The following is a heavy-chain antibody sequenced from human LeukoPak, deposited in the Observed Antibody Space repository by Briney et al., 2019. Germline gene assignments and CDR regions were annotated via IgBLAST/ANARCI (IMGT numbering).Heavy chain of an antibody. CDR3: RGYGEKGGY. Sequence: PSETLSLTCTVSGGSISSSSYYWGWIRQPPGKGLEWIGSIYYGGSTYYNPSLKSRVTISVDTSKNQFSLKVSSVTAADTAVYYCRGYGEKGGYWGQGTLVTVSS. V-gene: IGHV4-39*01. D-gene: IGHD5-12*01. CDR2: IYYGGST. J-gene: IGHJ4*02. CDR1: GGSISSSSYY.